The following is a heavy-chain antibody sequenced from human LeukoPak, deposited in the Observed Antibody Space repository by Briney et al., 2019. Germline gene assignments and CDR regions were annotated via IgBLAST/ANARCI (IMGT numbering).Heavy chain of an antibody. J-gene: IGHJ6*02. CDR1: GGSISSGGYY. D-gene: IGHD3-10*01. CDR2: IYYSGST. V-gene: IGHV4-31*03. Sequence: SETLSLTCTVSGGSISSGGYYWRWIRQHPGKGLEWIGYIYYSGSTYYNPSLKSRVTISVDTSKNQFSLKLSSVTAADTAVYYCARIQVTIGRYGMDVWGQGTTVTVSS. CDR3: ARIQVTIGRYGMDV.